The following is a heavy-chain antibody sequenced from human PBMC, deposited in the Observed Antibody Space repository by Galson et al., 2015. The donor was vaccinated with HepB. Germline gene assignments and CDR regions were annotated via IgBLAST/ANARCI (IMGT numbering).Heavy chain of an antibody. CDR3: ARIRDSSSSVASDI. CDR2: IDWDDDK. Sequence: PALVKPTQTLTLTCTFSGYSLSTRGMCVSWIRQPPGKALEWLALIDWDDDKYYSTSLKTRLTISKDTSKNQVVLTMTNMDPVDTATYYCARIRDSSSSVASDIWGRGTMVTVSS. D-gene: IGHD6-6*01. CDR1: GYSLSTRGMC. V-gene: IGHV2-70*01. J-gene: IGHJ3*02.